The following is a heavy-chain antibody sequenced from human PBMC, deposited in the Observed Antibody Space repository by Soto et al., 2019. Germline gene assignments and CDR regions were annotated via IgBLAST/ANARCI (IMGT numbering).Heavy chain of an antibody. CDR1: GGSISSGGYS. Sequence: PSETLSLTCAVSGGSISSGGYSWSWIRQPPGKGLEWIGYIYHSGSTYYNPSLKSRVTISVDRSKNQFSLKLSSVTAADTAVYYCARGGKLNWFDPWGPGTLVTVSS. V-gene: IGHV4-30-2*01. CDR2: IYHSGST. CDR3: ARGGKLNWFDP. J-gene: IGHJ5*02. D-gene: IGHD3-10*01.